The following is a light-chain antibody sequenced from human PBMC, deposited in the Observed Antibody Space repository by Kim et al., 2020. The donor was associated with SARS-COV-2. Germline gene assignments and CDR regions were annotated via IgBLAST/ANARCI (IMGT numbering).Light chain of an antibody. CDR1: QSISSN. CDR3: QQYNDWPRT. V-gene: IGKV3-15*01. J-gene: IGKJ1*01. CDR2: GAS. Sequence: VSPGESASLSCRASQSISSNLAWYQQKPGQAPRLLIYGASTTAAGSPGRFSGSGSGTDFTLTISSLQSEDFTIYYCQQYNDWPRTFGQGTKVDIK.